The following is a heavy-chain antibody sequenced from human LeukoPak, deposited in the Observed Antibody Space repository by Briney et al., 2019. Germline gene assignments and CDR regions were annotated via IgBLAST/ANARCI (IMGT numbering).Heavy chain of an antibody. Sequence: SETLSLTCTVSGGSISSYYWSWIRQPPGKGLEWIGYIYYSGSTNYNPSLKSRVTISVDTSKNQFSLKLSSVTTADTAVYYCARQQRDFWSGYHPHAFDIWGQGTMVTVSS. D-gene: IGHD3-3*01. CDR1: GGSISSYY. CDR3: ARQQRDFWSGYHPHAFDI. CDR2: IYYSGST. V-gene: IGHV4-59*08. J-gene: IGHJ3*02.